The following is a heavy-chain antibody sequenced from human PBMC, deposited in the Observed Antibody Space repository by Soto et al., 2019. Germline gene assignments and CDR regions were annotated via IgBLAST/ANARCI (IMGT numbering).Heavy chain of an antibody. V-gene: IGHV4-59*01. CDR2: IYYSGTT. J-gene: IGHJ4*02. CDR1: GGSISSYF. CDR3: ARETGSGSYYDY. Sequence: PSETLSLTCTVSGGSISSYFWSWIRQPPGKGLERIGYIYYSGTTNYNPSLKNRVTISVDTSKNQFSLSLSSVTAADTGVYYCARETGSGSYYDYWGQGALVTVSS. D-gene: IGHD3-10*01.